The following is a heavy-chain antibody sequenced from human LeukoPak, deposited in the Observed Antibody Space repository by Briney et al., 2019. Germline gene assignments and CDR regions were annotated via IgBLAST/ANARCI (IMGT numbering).Heavy chain of an antibody. CDR1: GGSFSGYY. CDR3: ARARSRSYLFAY. Sequence: SETLSLTCAVYGGSFSGYYWSWIRQPPGKGLEWIGEIDHSGSTNYNPSLKSRVTISVDTSKNQFSLKLSSVTAADTAVYYCARARSRSYLFAYWGQGTLVTVSS. D-gene: IGHD1-26*01. V-gene: IGHV4-34*01. J-gene: IGHJ4*02. CDR2: IDHSGST.